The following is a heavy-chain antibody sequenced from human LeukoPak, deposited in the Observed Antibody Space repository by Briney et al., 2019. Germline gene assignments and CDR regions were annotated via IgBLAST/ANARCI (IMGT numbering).Heavy chain of an antibody. V-gene: IGHV1-46*01. CDR1: GYTFTNYY. Sequence: ASVKVSCEASGYTFTNYYMHWVRQAPGQGLEWMGIIHPSGGSTTSAQKFQGRVTMTRDTSTSTVYMELSSLRSEDTAVYYCARDLSGGKLRYFDWLPPDYWGQGTLVTVSS. J-gene: IGHJ4*02. CDR3: ARDLSGGKLRYFDWLPPDY. D-gene: IGHD3-9*01. CDR2: IHPSGGST.